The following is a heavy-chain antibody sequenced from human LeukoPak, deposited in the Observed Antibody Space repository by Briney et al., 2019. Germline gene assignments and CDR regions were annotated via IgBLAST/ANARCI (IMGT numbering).Heavy chain of an antibody. Sequence: SETLSLTCTVSGGSISRGGYYWSWIRQHPGKGLEWIGYIYYSRSTYYNPSLKSRVTISVDTSKNQFSLKLSSVTAADPAVYYCARAGYCSSTSCTTYNWFDPWGQGTLVTVSS. CDR1: GGSISRGGYY. CDR2: IYYSRST. CDR3: ARAGYCSSTSCTTYNWFDP. J-gene: IGHJ5*02. D-gene: IGHD2-2*01. V-gene: IGHV4-31*03.